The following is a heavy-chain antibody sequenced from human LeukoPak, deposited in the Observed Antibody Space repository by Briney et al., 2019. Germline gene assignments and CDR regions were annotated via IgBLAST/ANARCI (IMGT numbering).Heavy chain of an antibody. D-gene: IGHD3-22*01. Sequence: GASVKVSCKASGYTFTSYDINWVRQATGRGLEWMGWMNPNSGNTGYAQKFQGRVTMTRNTSISTAYMELSSLRSEDTAVYYCAREMYDSSGQWGMDVWGQGTTVTVSS. CDR1: GYTFTSYD. CDR3: AREMYDSSGQWGMDV. CDR2: MNPNSGNT. J-gene: IGHJ6*02. V-gene: IGHV1-8*01.